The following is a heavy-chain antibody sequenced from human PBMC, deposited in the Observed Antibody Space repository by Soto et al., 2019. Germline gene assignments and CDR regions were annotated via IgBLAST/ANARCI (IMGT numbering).Heavy chain of an antibody. J-gene: IGHJ4*02. Sequence: QVQLQESGPGLVKPSETLSLTCTVSGGSISSYYWSWIRQPPGKGLEWIGYIYYSGSTNYNPSLKSRVTISVDTSKNQFSLKLSSVTAADTAVYYCARDAGHYYDSSGYDYWGQGTLVTVSS. V-gene: IGHV4-59*01. CDR1: GGSISSYY. CDR3: ARDAGHYYDSSGYDY. CDR2: IYYSGST. D-gene: IGHD3-22*01.